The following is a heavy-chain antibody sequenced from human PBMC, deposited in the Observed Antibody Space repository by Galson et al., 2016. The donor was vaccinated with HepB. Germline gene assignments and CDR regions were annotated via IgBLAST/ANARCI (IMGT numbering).Heavy chain of an antibody. Sequence: SVKVSCKASGGTLSNYGLNWVRQAPGQGLDWVGGIIPIFGTASYAQNFQGSLRITADDSTSTVYMEMNSLISEDTAVYYCARDRDVVLPVGTTSHSYYGMDVWGQGTTVIVSS. CDR3: ARDRDVVLPVGTTSHSYYGMDV. V-gene: IGHV1-69*13. D-gene: IGHD2-2*01. CDR1: GGTLSNYG. J-gene: IGHJ6*02. CDR2: IIPIFGTA.